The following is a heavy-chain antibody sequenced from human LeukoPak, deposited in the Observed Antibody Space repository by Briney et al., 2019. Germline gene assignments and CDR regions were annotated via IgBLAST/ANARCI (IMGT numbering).Heavy chain of an antibody. CDR1: GFTFSSYG. D-gene: IGHD5-12*01. CDR3: ARDAMRLRFILTYAFDI. J-gene: IGHJ3*02. Sequence: GGSLRLSCAASGFTFSSYGMHWVRQAPGKGLEWVAVIWYDGSNKYYADSVKGRFTISRDNSKNTLYLQMNSLRAEDTAVYYCARDAMRLRFILTYAFDIWGQGTMVTVSS. CDR2: IWYDGSNK. V-gene: IGHV3-33*01.